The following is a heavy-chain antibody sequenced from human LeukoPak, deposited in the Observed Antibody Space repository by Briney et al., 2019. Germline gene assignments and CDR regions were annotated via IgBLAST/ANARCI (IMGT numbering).Heavy chain of an antibody. Sequence: SETLSLTCTVSGGSIRTSSYYWGWIRQPPGKGLEWIATIYYSGSTYYSPSLKSRVTISVDTSKNQFSLNLSSVTAADTAVYYCARDAAVVGATDYWGQGTLVTVSS. CDR2: IYYSGST. J-gene: IGHJ4*02. CDR1: GGSIRTSSYY. D-gene: IGHD1-26*01. CDR3: ARDAAVVGATDY. V-gene: IGHV4-39*07.